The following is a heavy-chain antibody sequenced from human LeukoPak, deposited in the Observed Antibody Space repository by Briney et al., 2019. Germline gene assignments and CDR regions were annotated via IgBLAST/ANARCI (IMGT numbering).Heavy chain of an antibody. J-gene: IGHJ3*02. V-gene: IGHV3-30*18. CDR2: ISYDGSNK. D-gene: IGHD5-18*01. CDR3: ANDFTPQYSYDYRVSSSADDAFDI. CDR1: GFTFSSYG. Sequence: TGGSLRLSCAASGFTFSSYGMHWVRQAPGKGLEWVAVISYDGSNKYYADSVKGRFTISRDNSKNTLYLQMNSLRAEDTAVYYCANDFTPQYSYDYRVSSSADDAFDIWGQGTMVTVSS.